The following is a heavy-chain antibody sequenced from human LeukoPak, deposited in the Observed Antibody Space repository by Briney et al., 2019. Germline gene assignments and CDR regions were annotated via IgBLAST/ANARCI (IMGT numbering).Heavy chain of an antibody. CDR1: GFTFREYW. CDR3: ARDIAHFDY. Sequence: TGASLRLSCAASGFTFREYWMSWVRQAPGRGLECLANIKADGGEEYHLDSVRGRFTISRDNDKSSLYLQMDGLRVEDTAVYYCARDIAHFDYWGQGTLVTVS. V-gene: IGHV3-7*04. CDR2: IKADGGEE. D-gene: IGHD2-21*01. J-gene: IGHJ4*02.